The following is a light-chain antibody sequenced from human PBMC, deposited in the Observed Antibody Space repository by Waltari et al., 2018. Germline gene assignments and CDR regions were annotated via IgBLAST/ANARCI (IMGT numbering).Light chain of an antibody. Sequence: DVAMTQSPLSLPVTLGQPASISCRSSQSLVSSDGNTYFNWFQQRSGQSPRRLLYKVSNRDSGVPDRVSGSGSGTDFTLRISRVEAEDVGVYYCMQGTHWPWTFGQGTKVEIK. CDR2: KVS. J-gene: IGKJ1*01. CDR1: QSLVSSDGNTY. V-gene: IGKV2-30*01. CDR3: MQGTHWPWT.